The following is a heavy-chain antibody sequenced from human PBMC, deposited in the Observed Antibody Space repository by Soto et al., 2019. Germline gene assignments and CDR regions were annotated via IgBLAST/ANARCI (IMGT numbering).Heavy chain of an antibody. CDR3: ARPSGATIYFYGMDV. D-gene: IGHD1-26*01. Sequence: QVQLVESGGGVVQPGRSLRLSCAASGFTFSRFAFHWVRQAPGKGLEGMAVISYDGRNKNYADSVKGRFTVSRDNSKNTLFLQMNGLRGEDSAVYYCARPSGATIYFYGMDVWGQGTTVTVSS. CDR1: GFTFSRFA. V-gene: IGHV3-30*04. J-gene: IGHJ6*02. CDR2: ISYDGRNK.